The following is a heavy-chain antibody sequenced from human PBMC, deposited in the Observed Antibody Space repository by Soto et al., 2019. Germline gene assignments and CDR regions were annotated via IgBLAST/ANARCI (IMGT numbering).Heavy chain of an antibody. CDR3: VREGRGSFDF. J-gene: IGHJ3*01. CDR2: IGGRGNSA. V-gene: IGHV3-23*01. Sequence: GVLRLSCAASGFIFTNYAMNWVRQAPGKGLEWVSVIGGRGNSAYYADSVQGRFTISRDNSKNTLSLQMSSLTADDTAIYYCVREGRGSFDFWGRGTMATVSS. D-gene: IGHD5-12*01. CDR1: GFIFTNYA.